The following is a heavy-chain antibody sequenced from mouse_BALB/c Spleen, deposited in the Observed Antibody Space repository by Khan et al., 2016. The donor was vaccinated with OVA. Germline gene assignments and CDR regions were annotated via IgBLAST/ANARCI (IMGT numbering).Heavy chain of an antibody. V-gene: IGHV3-2*02. Sequence: EVQLQESGPGLVKPSQSLSLTCTVTGYSITSDYAWNWIRQFPGNKLEWMGYIKYSGSTSYNPSLKSRISINRDTSKNKFFLQLNSVTPEDTATYYCARSGTISTVVLTDFDFWGQGTTLTVSS. CDR2: IKYSGST. CDR1: GYSITSDYA. J-gene: IGHJ2*01. D-gene: IGHD1-1*01. CDR3: ARSGTISTVVLTDFDF.